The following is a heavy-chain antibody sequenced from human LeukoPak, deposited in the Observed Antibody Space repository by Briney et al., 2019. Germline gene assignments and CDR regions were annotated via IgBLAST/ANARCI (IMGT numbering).Heavy chain of an antibody. Sequence: PGRSLRLSCTASGFTFGDYAMSWVRQAPGKGLEWVGFIRSKAHGGTTEHAASVKGRFTISRDDSKSIAYLQMNSLKTEDTAVYYCTREGLGMDVWGQGTTVTVSS. CDR3: TREGLGMDV. CDR2: IRSKAHGGTT. V-gene: IGHV3-49*04. CDR1: GFTFGDYA. J-gene: IGHJ6*02.